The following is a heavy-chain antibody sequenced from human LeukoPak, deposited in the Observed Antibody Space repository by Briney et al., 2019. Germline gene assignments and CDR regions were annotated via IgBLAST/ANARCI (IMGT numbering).Heavy chain of an antibody. V-gene: IGHV1-46*01. CDR1: GYTFTSNH. CDR2: INPSGDST. D-gene: IGHD6-13*01. CDR3: AKQAASEGGGGS. J-gene: IGHJ5*02. Sequence: ASVKVSCKASGYTFTSNHIHCVRQAPGQGLEWMGVINPSGDSTSYAQKFQGGVTMTRDTSTSTVYMELSSLRSEDTAIYYCAKQAASEGGGGSWGQGPLVTVSS.